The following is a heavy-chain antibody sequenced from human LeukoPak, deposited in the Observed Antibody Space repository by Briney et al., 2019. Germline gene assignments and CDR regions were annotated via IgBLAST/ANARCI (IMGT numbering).Heavy chain of an antibody. Sequence: GGSLRLSCAASGFTFSSYGMHWVRQAPGKGLEWVAVIWYDGSNKYYADSVKGRFTIYKDNSKNTLYLQMNSLRAEDTAVYYCARGVLEEYYYDSSGHDAFDIWGQGTMVTVSS. CDR1: GFTFSSYG. CDR2: IWYDGSNK. J-gene: IGHJ3*02. V-gene: IGHV3-33*01. CDR3: ARGVLEEYYYDSSGHDAFDI. D-gene: IGHD3-22*01.